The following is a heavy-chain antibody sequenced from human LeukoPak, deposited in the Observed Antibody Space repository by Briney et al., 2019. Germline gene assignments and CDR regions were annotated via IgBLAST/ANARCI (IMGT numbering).Heavy chain of an antibody. J-gene: IGHJ5*02. CDR3: ARQRLLRRSWFDP. CDR2: IYHSGST. CDR1: GYSISSGYY. V-gene: IGHV4-38-2*02. Sequence: SETLSLTCTVSGYSISSGYYWGWIRQPPGKGLEWIGSIYHSGSTYYNPSLKSRVTISVDTSKNQFSLKLSSVTAADTAVYYCARQRLLRRSWFDPWGQETLVTVSS. D-gene: IGHD2-15*01.